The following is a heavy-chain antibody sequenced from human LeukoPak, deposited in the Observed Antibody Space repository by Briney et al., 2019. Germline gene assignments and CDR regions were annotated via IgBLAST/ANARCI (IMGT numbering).Heavy chain of an antibody. Sequence: NPGGSLRLSCAASGFTFSSYSMTWVRQAPGKGLEWLSSFTSRSRNIYYADSVKGRFTISRDNAKNLLYLQMNSLRAEDTAVYYCAKDTLYGDVPYIDYWGQGTPVTVSS. D-gene: IGHD4-17*01. CDR1: GFTFSSYS. J-gene: IGHJ4*02. CDR3: AKDTLYGDVPYIDY. CDR2: FTSRSRNI. V-gene: IGHV3-21*06.